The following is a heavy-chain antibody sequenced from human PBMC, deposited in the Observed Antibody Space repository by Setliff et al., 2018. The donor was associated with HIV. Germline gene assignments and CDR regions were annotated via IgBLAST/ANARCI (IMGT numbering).Heavy chain of an antibody. Sequence: GASVKVSCKASGGTFSSHAISWVRQAPGQGLEWMGGIIPIFGTANYAQKFQGRVTITADESTSTAYMELSSLRSEDTAVYYCADSTYYYYYGMDVWGQGTTVTVSS. CDR3: ADSTYYYYYGMDV. J-gene: IGHJ6*02. CDR2: IIPIFGTA. V-gene: IGHV1-69*13. CDR1: GGTFSSHA. D-gene: IGHD6-13*01.